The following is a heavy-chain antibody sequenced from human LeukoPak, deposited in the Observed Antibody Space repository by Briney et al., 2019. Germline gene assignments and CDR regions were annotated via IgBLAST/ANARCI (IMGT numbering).Heavy chain of an antibody. CDR2: INSDGSST. Sequence: GGSLRLSCAASGFTFRSYWVHWVRKAPGKGLVWVSRINSDGSSTSYADSVKGRFTISRDNAKNTLYLQMNSLRAEDTAVYYCARDLRDYYGMDVWGQGTTVTVSS. CDR3: ARDLRDYYGMDV. V-gene: IGHV3-74*01. CDR1: GFTFRSYW. J-gene: IGHJ6*02.